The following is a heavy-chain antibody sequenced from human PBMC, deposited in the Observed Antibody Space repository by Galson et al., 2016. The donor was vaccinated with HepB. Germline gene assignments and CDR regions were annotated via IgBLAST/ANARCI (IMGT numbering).Heavy chain of an antibody. V-gene: IGHV1-18*04. J-gene: IGHJ6*03. CDR2: LSPYSGNT. D-gene: IGHD1-1*01. Sequence: SVKVSCKASGYTFASSGISWVRQAPGQGLEWMGWLSPYSGNTNYAQRFQGRVIMTTDTTTRTAYMELGSLRSDDTAVYYCARRNEYMDVWGKGTTVTVSS. CDR3: ARRNEYMDV. CDR1: GYTFASSG.